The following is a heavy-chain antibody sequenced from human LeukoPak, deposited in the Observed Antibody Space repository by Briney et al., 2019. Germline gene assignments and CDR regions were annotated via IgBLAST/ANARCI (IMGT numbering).Heavy chain of an antibody. CDR1: GFTFSSYG. D-gene: IGHD2-8*01. CDR3: ARGPVLIEDYFDY. V-gene: IGHV3-30*02. Sequence: GGSLRLSCAASGFTFSSYGMHWVRQAPGKGLEWVAFIRYDGSNKYYADSVKGRFTISRDNSKNTLYLQMNSLRAEDTAVYYCARGPVLIEDYFDYWGQGTLVTVSS. J-gene: IGHJ4*02. CDR2: IRYDGSNK.